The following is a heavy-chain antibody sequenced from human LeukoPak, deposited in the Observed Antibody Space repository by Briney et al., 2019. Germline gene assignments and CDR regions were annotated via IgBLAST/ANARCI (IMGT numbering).Heavy chain of an antibody. V-gene: IGHV4-59*08. CDR2: IYYSGST. J-gene: IGHJ4*02. Sequence: SETLSLTCTVSGGSISSHYWSWIRQPPGKGLEWIGYIYYSGSTNYNPSLKSRVTISVDTSKNQFSLKLSSVTAADTAVYYCARQGRGVGATTFDYWGQGTLVTVSS. CDR1: GGSISSHY. CDR3: ARQGRGVGATTFDY. D-gene: IGHD1-26*01.